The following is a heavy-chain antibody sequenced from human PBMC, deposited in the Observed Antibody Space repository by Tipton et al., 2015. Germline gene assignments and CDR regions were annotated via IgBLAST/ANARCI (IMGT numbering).Heavy chain of an antibody. J-gene: IGHJ2*01. CDR2: IYPTTST. CDR1: GYSISSGYY. D-gene: IGHD6-13*01. Sequence: TLSLTCDVSGYSISSGYYWSWIRQPPGKALEWIGEIYPTTSTNYNPSLKSRVDMSVDMSKKQVSLSLTSVTAADTAVYYCARGPAAAGNSYFDIWGRGTLVTVSS. V-gene: IGHV4-38-2*01. CDR3: ARGPAAAGNSYFDI.